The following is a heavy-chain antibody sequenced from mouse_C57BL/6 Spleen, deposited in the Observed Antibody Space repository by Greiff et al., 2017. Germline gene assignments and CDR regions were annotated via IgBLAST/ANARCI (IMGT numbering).Heavy chain of an antibody. D-gene: IGHD4-1*01. Sequence: QVQLQQPGAELVKPGASVKVSCKASGYTFTSYWMHWVKQRPGQGLEWIGRIHPSDSDTNYNQKFKGKATLTVDKSSSTAYMQLRSLTSEDSAVYYCAIGTNWDRYFDVWGTGTTVTVSS. CDR2: IHPSDSDT. CDR3: AIGTNWDRYFDV. CDR1: GYTFTSYW. V-gene: IGHV1-74*01. J-gene: IGHJ1*03.